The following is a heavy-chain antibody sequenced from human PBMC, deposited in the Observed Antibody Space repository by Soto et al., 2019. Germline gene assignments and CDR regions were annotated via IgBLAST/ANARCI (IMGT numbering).Heavy chain of an antibody. CDR2: IRSKAYGGTT. Sequence: GGSLRLSCAASGFTFSSYAMSWVRQAPGKGLEWVGFIRSKAYGGTTEYAASVKGRFTISRDDSKSIAYLQMNSLKTEDTAVYYCTRDLDGYSSGWPDYWGQGTLVTVSS. D-gene: IGHD6-19*01. CDR3: TRDLDGYSSGWPDY. V-gene: IGHV3-49*04. CDR1: GFTFSSYA. J-gene: IGHJ4*02.